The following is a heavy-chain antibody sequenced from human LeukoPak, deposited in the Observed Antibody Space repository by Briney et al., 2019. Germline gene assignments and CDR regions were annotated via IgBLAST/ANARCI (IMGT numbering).Heavy chain of an antibody. D-gene: IGHD3-10*01. Sequence: GDSVKVSCKASGYTFSGTGWYLYWLRQAPGQGLECMGWIHPNNGDTAYAQKFEDRVAMTRDTSISTAYMELGRLRPDDTAVYFCARDGPAQMVDLDYWGQGTLVTVSS. CDR3: ARDGPAQMVDLDY. CDR2: IHPNNGDT. J-gene: IGHJ4*02. CDR1: GYTFSGTGWY. V-gene: IGHV1-2*02.